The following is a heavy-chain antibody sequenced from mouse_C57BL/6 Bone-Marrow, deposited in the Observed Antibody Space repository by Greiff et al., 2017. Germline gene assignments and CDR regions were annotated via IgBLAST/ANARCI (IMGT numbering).Heavy chain of an antibody. Sequence: EVQLQQSGPELVKPGASVKISCKASGYTFTDYYMNWVKQSHGKSLEWIGDINPNNGGTSYNQKFKGKATLTVDKSSSTAYMVLRSLTSEVSAVYYCANYYGSAMDYWGQGTSVTVSS. J-gene: IGHJ4*01. CDR1: GYTFTDYY. CDR3: ANYYGSAMDY. V-gene: IGHV1-26*01. CDR2: INPNNGGT. D-gene: IGHD2-1*01.